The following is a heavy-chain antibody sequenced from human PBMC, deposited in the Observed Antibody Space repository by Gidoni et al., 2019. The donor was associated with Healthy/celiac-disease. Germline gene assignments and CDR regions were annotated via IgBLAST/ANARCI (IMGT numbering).Heavy chain of an antibody. CDR3: ARERLGSSGWYNWFDP. CDR2: ISYDGSNK. V-gene: IGHV3-30*04. D-gene: IGHD6-19*01. CDR1: GFTFSSYA. Sequence: QVQLVESGGGVVQPGRSLRLSCAASGFTFSSYAMHWVRKAPGKGLDWVAVISYDGSNKYYADSVKGRFTISRDNSKNTLYLQMNSLRAEDTAVYYCARERLGSSGWYNWFDPWGQGTLVTVSS. J-gene: IGHJ5*02.